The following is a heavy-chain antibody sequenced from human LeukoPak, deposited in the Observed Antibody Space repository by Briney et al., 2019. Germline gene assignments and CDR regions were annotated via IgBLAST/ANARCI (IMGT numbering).Heavy chain of an antibody. CDR3: ARGKDYYDSSGSPYDALDI. D-gene: IGHD3-22*01. V-gene: IGHV4-59*01. J-gene: IGHJ3*02. CDR2: IYFSGST. Sequence: SETLSLTCTVSGGSISSYYWSWIRQPPGKGLEWIGYIYFSGSTNYNPSLKSRFTISVDTSKNQFSLKLSSVTAADTAVYYCARGKDYYDSSGSPYDALDIWGQGTMVTVSS. CDR1: GGSISSYY.